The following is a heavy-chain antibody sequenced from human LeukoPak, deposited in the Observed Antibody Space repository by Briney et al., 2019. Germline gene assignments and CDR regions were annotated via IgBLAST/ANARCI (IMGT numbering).Heavy chain of an antibody. J-gene: IGHJ6*03. CDR3: ARGKAYCSSTTCYRDYYYYYYMDV. CDR2: INHSGST. CDR1: GGSFSGYY. Sequence: PSETLSLTCAVYGGSFSGYYWSWIRQPPGKGLEWIAEINHSGSTNYNPSLKSRVTISVDTSKNQFSLKLSSVTAADTAVYYCARGKAYCSSTTCYRDYYYYYYMDVWGKGTTVTVSS. V-gene: IGHV4-34*01. D-gene: IGHD2-2*02.